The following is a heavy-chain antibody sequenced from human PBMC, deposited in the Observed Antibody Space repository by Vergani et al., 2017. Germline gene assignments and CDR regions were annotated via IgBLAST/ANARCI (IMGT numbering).Heavy chain of an antibody. D-gene: IGHD3-10*01. CDR1: GGSISSSSYY. Sequence: QLHLQESGPGLVKPSETLSLTCTVFGGSISSSSYYWGWIRQPPGKGLEWIGYMYHSGSTNYNPSLETRVPISGDTSKNQFSLKRDSVTAADTAVYYCGRVADFYGLGSRLLDLWGQGILVTVSS. J-gene: IGHJ5*02. CDR3: GRVADFYGLGSRLLDL. V-gene: IGHV4-39*07. CDR2: MYHSGST.